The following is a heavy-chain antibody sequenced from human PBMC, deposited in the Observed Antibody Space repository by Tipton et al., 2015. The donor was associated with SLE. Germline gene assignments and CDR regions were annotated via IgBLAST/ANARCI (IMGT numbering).Heavy chain of an antibody. V-gene: IGHV4-61*05. CDR2: IYYSGST. D-gene: IGHD2-8*01. J-gene: IGHJ6*02. CDR1: GGSISSSSYY. CDR3: ARVRNGGRYYYYYGMDV. Sequence: TLSLTCTVSGGSISSSSYYWGWIRQPPGKGLEWIGYIYYSGSTNYNPSLKSRVTISVDTSKNQFSLKLSSVTAADTAVYYCARVRNGGRYYYYYGMDVWGQGTTVTVSS.